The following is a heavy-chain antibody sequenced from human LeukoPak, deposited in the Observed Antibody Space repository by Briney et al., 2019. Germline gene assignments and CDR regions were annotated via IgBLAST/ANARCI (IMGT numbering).Heavy chain of an antibody. J-gene: IGHJ3*02. Sequence: SETLSLTCTVSGGSISSYYWSWIRQPPGKGLEWIGYIYYSGSTYYNPSLKSRVTISLDTSKNQFSLRLSPVTAADTAVYYCARVKYCGGDCYAFDIWGQGTMVTVSS. V-gene: IGHV4-59*01. CDR2: IYYSGST. CDR3: ARVKYCGGDCYAFDI. CDR1: GGSISSYY. D-gene: IGHD2-21*02.